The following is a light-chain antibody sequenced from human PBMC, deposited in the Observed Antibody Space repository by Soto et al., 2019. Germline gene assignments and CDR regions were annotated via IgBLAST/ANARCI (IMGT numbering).Light chain of an antibody. V-gene: IGKV3-15*01. J-gene: IGKJ1*01. Sequence: TVLTQSPGTLSVSPGERASLSGRASQSVSINLAWYQQKPGQAPRLLIYGASTRATGIPARFSGSGSGTEFTLSINSLQSEDFAVYYCQEYDNWPPEGTFGQGTKVEV. CDR3: QEYDNWPPEGT. CDR2: GAS. CDR1: QSVSIN.